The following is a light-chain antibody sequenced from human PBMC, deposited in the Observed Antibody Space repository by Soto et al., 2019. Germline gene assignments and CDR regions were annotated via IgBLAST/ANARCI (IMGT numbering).Light chain of an antibody. J-gene: IGKJ1*01. Sequence: EIVLTQSPGTLSLSPGERATLSCRAGQSVSSNYVAWYQQKPGQAPRPLIYGASSRATGIPDRVSGSGAGNDFPLTISRLESEDFAVYYCQQYGSSPWTFGQGTKVEIK. CDR3: QQYGSSPWT. CDR1: QSVSSNY. CDR2: GAS. V-gene: IGKV3-20*01.